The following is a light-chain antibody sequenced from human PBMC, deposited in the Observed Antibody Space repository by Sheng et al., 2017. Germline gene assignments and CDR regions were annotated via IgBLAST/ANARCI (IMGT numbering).Light chain of an antibody. J-gene: IGKJ4*01. CDR2: DAS. Sequence: EIVLTQSPATLSLSPGERATLSCRASQSVSSYLAWYQQKPGQAPRLLIYDASNRATGIPARFSGSGSGTDFTLTISSLEPEDFAVYYCQQRSNWPRTFGGGTEGGDQ. CDR1: QSVSSY. V-gene: IGKV3-11*01. CDR3: QQRSNWPRT.